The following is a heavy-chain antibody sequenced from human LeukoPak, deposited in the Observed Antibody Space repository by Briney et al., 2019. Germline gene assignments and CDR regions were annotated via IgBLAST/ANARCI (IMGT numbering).Heavy chain of an antibody. J-gene: IGHJ3*02. CDR1: GGSLSSYY. V-gene: IGHV4-59*01. Sequence: SETLSLTCTVSGGSLSSYYWSWIRQPPGRGLEWIGYIYYSGSTNYNPSLKSRVTISVDTSKNKFSLKLSSVTAADTAVYYCATDSSRGAAFDIWGQGTMVTVSS. CDR3: ATDSSRGAAFDI. D-gene: IGHD3-10*01. CDR2: IYYSGST.